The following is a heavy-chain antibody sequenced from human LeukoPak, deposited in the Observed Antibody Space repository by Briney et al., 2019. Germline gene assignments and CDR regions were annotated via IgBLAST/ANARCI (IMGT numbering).Heavy chain of an antibody. Sequence: GGSLRLSCAVSGFTVSGNYMSWIRQGPGKGLEWVSLIYSDDTTLYADSVKGRFTISRDISKNTLYLQMSSLRAEDTAVYYCARRAGGYSHPYDYWGQGVLVTVSS. CDR3: ARRAGGYSHPYDY. CDR1: GFTVSGNY. D-gene: IGHD4-23*01. V-gene: IGHV3-53*01. CDR2: IYSDDTT. J-gene: IGHJ4*02.